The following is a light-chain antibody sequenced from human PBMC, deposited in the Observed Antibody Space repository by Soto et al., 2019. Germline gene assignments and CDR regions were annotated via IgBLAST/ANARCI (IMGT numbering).Light chain of an antibody. V-gene: IGKV1-39*01. CDR2: AAS. J-gene: IGKJ2*01. CDR1: QSIGSY. Sequence: DIQMTQSPSSLSASVGDRVTITCRASQSIGSYLNWYQHKPGRAPKVLIFAASSLQSEVPSRFSGSGSGAEFTLTISNLQPEDFATYYCQLSYTTPRTFGQGTRLEIK. CDR3: QLSYTTPRT.